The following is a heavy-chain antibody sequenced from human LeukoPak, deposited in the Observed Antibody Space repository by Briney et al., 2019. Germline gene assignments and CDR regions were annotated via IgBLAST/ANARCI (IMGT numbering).Heavy chain of an antibody. CDR3: ARLDDREKFDK. J-gene: IGHJ4*02. Sequence: PSETPSLTCNVSGGSISRYYWSWIRQPPGKGLEWIGFIYSSVTTKYNPSLKTPATISIDMPRSQFSLKVSSVTASYTSVYYCARLDDREKFDKWGQGTLVSVSS. D-gene: IGHD3-22*01. V-gene: IGHV4-4*09. CDR1: GGSISRYY. CDR2: IYSSVTT.